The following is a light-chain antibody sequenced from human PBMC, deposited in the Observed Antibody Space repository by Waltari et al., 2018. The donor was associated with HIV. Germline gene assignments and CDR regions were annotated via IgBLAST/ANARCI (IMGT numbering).Light chain of an antibody. J-gene: IGLJ1*01. V-gene: IGLV1-47*01. CDR2: RNN. Sequence: QSMLTQPPSASGTPGQGVTISCSGSSSNIGRYYVYWHKQLPGTAPKLLIYRNNQRPSGVPDRFSGSKSGTSASLAISGLRSEDEADYYCAAWNDSLSGYVFGTGTKVTV. CDR1: SSNIGRYY. CDR3: AAWNDSLSGYV.